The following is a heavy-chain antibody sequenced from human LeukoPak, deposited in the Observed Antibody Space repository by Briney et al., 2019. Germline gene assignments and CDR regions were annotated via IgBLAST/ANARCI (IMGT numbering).Heavy chain of an antibody. D-gene: IGHD3-22*01. CDR1: GFTFSSYS. Sequence: GGSLRLSCAASGFTFSSYSMNWVRQAPGKGLEWVSSISSSSSYIYYADSVKGRFTISRDNAKNSLYLQMNSLRAEDTAVYYCARDHYDNSGYPVYFDYWGQGTLVTVSS. CDR3: ARDHYDNSGYPVYFDY. J-gene: IGHJ4*02. V-gene: IGHV3-21*01. CDR2: ISSSSSYI.